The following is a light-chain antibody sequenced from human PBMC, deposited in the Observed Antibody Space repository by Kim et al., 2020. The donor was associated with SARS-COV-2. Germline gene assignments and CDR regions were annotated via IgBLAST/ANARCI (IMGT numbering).Light chain of an antibody. V-gene: IGLV3-1*01. CDR1: KLGNTY. CDR2: QDN. Sequence: SVSTGQTASITCTGDKLGNTYASWYQRRPGQSPVLVIYQDNRRPSGIPARFSGSSSGNTATLTISGTQAVDEADYFCQAWDSSTVIFGGGTELTVL. J-gene: IGLJ2*01. CDR3: QAWDSSTVI.